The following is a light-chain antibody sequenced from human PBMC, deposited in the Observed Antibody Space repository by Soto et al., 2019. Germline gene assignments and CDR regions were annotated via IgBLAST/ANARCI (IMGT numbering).Light chain of an antibody. CDR2: GNS. Sequence: QSVLTQLPSVSGAPGQRVTISCTGSSSNIGAGYDVHWYQQLPGTAPKLLIYGNSNRPSGVPDRISGSKSGTSASLAITGLQAEDEADYYRQSYDNSLSGYVFGTGTKVTVL. CDR3: QSYDNSLSGYV. V-gene: IGLV1-40*01. CDR1: SSNIGAGYD. J-gene: IGLJ1*01.